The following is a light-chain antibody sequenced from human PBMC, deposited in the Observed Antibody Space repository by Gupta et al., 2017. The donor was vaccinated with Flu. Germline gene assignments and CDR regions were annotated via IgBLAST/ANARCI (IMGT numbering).Light chain of an antibody. CDR2: KDT. CDR1: TLSNQY. CDR3: QSADSTGTYVV. J-gene: IGLJ2*01. Sequence: SYELTQPPPLSVSPAQTARITCSGDTLSNQYSYWYQQKPGQAPGLVIYKDTERPSGVPERFSGSSSGTTVTLTISGVQAEDEAAYYCQSADSTGTYVVFGGGTKLTVL. V-gene: IGLV3-25*03.